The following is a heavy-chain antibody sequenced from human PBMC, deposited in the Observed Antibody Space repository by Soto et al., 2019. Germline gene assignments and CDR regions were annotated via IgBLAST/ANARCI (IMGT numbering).Heavy chain of an antibody. V-gene: IGHV4-59*01. D-gene: IGHD6-19*01. J-gene: IGHJ4*02. CDR3: ARGRHWLDY. CDR2: IYYTGST. Sequence: QVQLQESGPGLVKPSGTVSLTCTVSGGSISSFYWSWIRQPPGKGLEWIGYIYYTGSTNYNPSLKSPVTISVDTSKNQFSLKLSSVTAADTAVYYCARGRHWLDYWGQGTLVTVSS. CDR1: GGSISSFY.